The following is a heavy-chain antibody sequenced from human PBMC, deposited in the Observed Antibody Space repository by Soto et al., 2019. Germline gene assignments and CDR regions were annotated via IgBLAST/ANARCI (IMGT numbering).Heavy chain of an antibody. V-gene: IGHV3-11*01. CDR3: VRPYYSSSWFPFDR. CDR2: IDSGDGTT. D-gene: IGHD6-13*01. J-gene: IGHJ4*02. CDR1: GFDFGDYY. Sequence: QVQLVESGGGLVKPGGSLRLSCTGSGFDFGDYYMSWIRQAPGKGLEWVSYIDSGDGTTSYTDSVKGRFTISRDNAKKTVYLQMSSLRVEDTALYYCVRPYYSSSWFPFDRWGQGTLVTVSS.